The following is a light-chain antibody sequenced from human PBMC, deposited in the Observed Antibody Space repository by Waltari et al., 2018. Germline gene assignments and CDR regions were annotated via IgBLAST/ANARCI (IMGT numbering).Light chain of an antibody. CDR3: NSYTSSSTLL. J-gene: IGLJ2*01. V-gene: IGLV2-14*03. CDR2: DVS. Sequence: QSALTQPASVSGSPGPSITISCPGTTSAVGAYNYVSWYQQHPGKAPRLMIFDVSNRPSGVSNRFSGSKSGNTASLTISGLQAEDEADYYCNSYTSSSTLLFGGGTRLTVL. CDR1: TSAVGAYNY.